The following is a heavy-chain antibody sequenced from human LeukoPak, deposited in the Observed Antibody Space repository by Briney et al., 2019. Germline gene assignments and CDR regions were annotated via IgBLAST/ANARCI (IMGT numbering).Heavy chain of an antibody. CDR2: INSDGSST. Sequence: PGGSLSLSCAASGFTFSSYWMHWFRQAPGKGLVWFSRINSDGSSTSYADSVKGRFTISRDNAKNTLYLQMNSLRAEDTAVYYCARGNYDILTGQNWFDPWGQGTLVTVSS. D-gene: IGHD3-9*01. CDR1: GFTFSSYW. J-gene: IGHJ5*02. V-gene: IGHV3-74*01. CDR3: ARGNYDILTGQNWFDP.